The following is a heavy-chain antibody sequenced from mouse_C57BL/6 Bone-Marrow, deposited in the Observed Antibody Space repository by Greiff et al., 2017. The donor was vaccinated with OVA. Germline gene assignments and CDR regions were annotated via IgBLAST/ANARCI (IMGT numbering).Heavy chain of an antibody. Sequence: EVKLMESGGDLVKPGGSLKLSCAASGFTFSSYGMSWVRQTPDKRLEWVATISSGGSYTYYPDSVKGRFTISRDNAKNTLYLQRSSLKSEDTAMYYCARRYDYFAYWGQGTLVTVSA. CDR1: GFTFSSYG. J-gene: IGHJ3*01. D-gene: IGHD2-4*01. CDR2: ISSGGSYT. CDR3: ARRYDYFAY. V-gene: IGHV5-6*02.